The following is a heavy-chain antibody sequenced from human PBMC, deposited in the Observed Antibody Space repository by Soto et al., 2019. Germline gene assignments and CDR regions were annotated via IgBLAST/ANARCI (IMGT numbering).Heavy chain of an antibody. CDR1: GGSISSYY. CDR3: ASFDILTGYSDY. CDR2: IPDSGSS. D-gene: IGHD3-9*01. Sequence: SETLSLTCTVSGGSISSYYWSWIRQPPGKGLDWIGYIPDSGSSNYNPSLRTRVTMLVDTSKNQFSLKLSSVTAADTAVYYCASFDILTGYSDYWGPGTLVTVSS. J-gene: IGHJ4*02. V-gene: IGHV4-59*01.